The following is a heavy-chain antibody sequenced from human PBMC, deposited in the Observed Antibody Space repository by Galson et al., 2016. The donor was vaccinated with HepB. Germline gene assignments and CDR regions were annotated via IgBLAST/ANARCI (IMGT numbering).Heavy chain of an antibody. J-gene: IGHJ2*01. CDR2: IRSSGGST. D-gene: IGHD1-26*01. Sequence: SLRLSCAASGFTFSSYAMGWVRQAPGKGLEWLSIIRSSGGSTYWADSGKGRFTISRDSSKNTLYLQMNSLGADDTAVYYCARDPEWDRDWYFDLWGRGTLVTVSS. CDR1: GFTFSSYA. V-gene: IGHV3-23*01. CDR3: ARDPEWDRDWYFDL.